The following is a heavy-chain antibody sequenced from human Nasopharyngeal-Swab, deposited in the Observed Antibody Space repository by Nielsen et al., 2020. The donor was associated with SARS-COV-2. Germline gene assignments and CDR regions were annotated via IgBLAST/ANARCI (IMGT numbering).Heavy chain of an antibody. CDR1: GGSISSSSYY. CDR2: IYYSGST. CDR3: ARRTYYYGSGSYYNYFDY. Sequence: SETLSLTCTVSGGSISSSSYYWDWIRQPPGKGLEWIGSIYYSGSTYYNPSLKSRVTISVDTSKNQFSLKLSSVTAADTAVYYCARRTYYYGSGSYYNYFDYWGQGTLVTVSS. V-gene: IGHV4-39*01. J-gene: IGHJ4*02. D-gene: IGHD3-10*01.